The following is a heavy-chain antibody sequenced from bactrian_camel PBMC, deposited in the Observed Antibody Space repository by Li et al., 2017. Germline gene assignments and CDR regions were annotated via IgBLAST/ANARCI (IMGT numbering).Heavy chain of an antibody. D-gene: IGHD1*01. V-gene: IGHV3S55*01. CDR3: AAATGYSCLRGFTY. CDR1: GFTIRTYS. CDR2: IDAGGTT. Sequence: HVQLVESGGGSVQAGGSLRHSCVASGFTIRTYSMAWFRQAPEKAREGIATIDAGGTTTYTESVKGRFTISQDSAKNTVYLQMNSLKVEDTAMYYCAAATGYSCLRGFTYWGQGTQVTVS. J-gene: IGHJ4*01.